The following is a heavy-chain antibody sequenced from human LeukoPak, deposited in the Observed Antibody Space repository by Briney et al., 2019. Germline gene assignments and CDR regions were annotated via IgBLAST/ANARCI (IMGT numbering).Heavy chain of an antibody. Sequence: GGSLRLSCAASGFTFSDYWLSWVRQAPGTGLEWVSAISGSGGSIYYADSVKGRFTISKDSSKNTVYLQMNNLRDEDTALYYCAKDPVYSTSQRYFDYWGQGTLVTVSS. CDR1: GFTFSDYW. V-gene: IGHV3-23*01. J-gene: IGHJ4*02. D-gene: IGHD6-13*01. CDR2: ISGSGGSI. CDR3: AKDPVYSTSQRYFDY.